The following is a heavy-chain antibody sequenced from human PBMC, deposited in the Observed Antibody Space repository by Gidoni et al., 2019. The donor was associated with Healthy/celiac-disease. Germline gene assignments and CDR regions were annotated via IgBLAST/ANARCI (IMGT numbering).Heavy chain of an antibody. CDR3: AKSRRDPLVVILPIYYYYGMDV. D-gene: IGHD3-22*01. Sequence: EVQLLASGGGLVQPGGSLRLSCAASGFTFSSYAMSWVRQAPGKGLEWVSAISGSGGSTYYADSVKGRFTISRDNSKNTLYLQMNSLRAEDTAVYYCAKSRRDPLVVILPIYYYYGMDVWGQGTTVTVSS. CDR2: ISGSGGST. V-gene: IGHV3-23*01. CDR1: GFTFSSYA. J-gene: IGHJ6*02.